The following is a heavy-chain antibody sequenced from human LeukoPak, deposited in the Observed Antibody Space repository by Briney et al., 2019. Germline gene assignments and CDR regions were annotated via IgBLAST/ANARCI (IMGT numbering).Heavy chain of an antibody. J-gene: IGHJ5*02. D-gene: IGHD3-10*01. Sequence: SETLSLTCTVSGGSISSYYWSWIRQPPGKGLEWIGYIYYSGSTNYNPSLKSRVTISVDTSKNQFSLTLSSVTAADTAVYYCARGYGSGSYYKVWSWFDPWGQGTLVTVSS. CDR1: GGSISSYY. V-gene: IGHV4-59*08. CDR3: ARGYGSGSYYKVWSWFDP. CDR2: IYYSGST.